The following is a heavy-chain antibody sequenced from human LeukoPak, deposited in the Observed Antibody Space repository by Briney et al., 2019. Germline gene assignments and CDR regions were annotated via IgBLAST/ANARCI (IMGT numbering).Heavy chain of an antibody. D-gene: IGHD2-2*01. Sequence: ASVKVSCKASGYTFTSYDINWVRQATGQGLEWMGWMNPNSGNTGYAQKFQGRVTMNRNTSISTAYMELSSLRSEDTAVYYCARSHPHDIVVVPAADDAFDIWGQGTMVTVSS. CDR2: MNPNSGNT. CDR1: GYTFTSYD. V-gene: IGHV1-8*01. CDR3: ARSHPHDIVVVPAADDAFDI. J-gene: IGHJ3*02.